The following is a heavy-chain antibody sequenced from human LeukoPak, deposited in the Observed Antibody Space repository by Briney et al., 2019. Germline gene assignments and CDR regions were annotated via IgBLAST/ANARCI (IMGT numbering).Heavy chain of an antibody. CDR2: IRYDGSNK. D-gene: IGHD3-22*01. Sequence: PGGSLRPSCAASGFTFSSYGMHWVRQAPGKGLEWVAFIRYDGSNKYYADSVKGRFTISRDNSKNTLYLQMNSLRAEDTAVYYCAKGLIGGYYSRVYFDYWGQGTLVTVSS. V-gene: IGHV3-30*02. CDR3: AKGLIGGYYSRVYFDY. J-gene: IGHJ4*02. CDR1: GFTFSSYG.